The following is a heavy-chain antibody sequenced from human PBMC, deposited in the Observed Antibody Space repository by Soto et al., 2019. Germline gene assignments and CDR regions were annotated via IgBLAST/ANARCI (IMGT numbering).Heavy chain of an antibody. D-gene: IGHD6-13*01. V-gene: IGHV3-21*01. J-gene: IGHJ5*02. Sequence: GSLRLSCAASGFTFSSYSMNWVRQAPGKGLEWVSSISSSSSYIYYADSVKGRFTISRDNAKNSLYLQMNSLRAEGTAVYYCARDLRYSSSWYVDSNWFDPWGQGTLVTVSS. CDR1: GFTFSSYS. CDR2: ISSSSSYI. CDR3: ARDLRYSSSWYVDSNWFDP.